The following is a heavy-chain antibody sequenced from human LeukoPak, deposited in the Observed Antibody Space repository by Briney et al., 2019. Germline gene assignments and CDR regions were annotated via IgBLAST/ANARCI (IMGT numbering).Heavy chain of an antibody. J-gene: IGHJ4*02. V-gene: IGHV4-59*01. Sequence: SETLSLTCTVSGGSISSYYWSWIRQPPGKGLEWIGYIYYSGSTNYNPSLKSRVTISVDTSKNQFSLKLSSVTAADTAVYYCARAGVSLLTIDYWGQGTLVTVSS. CDR2: IYYSGST. CDR3: ARAGVSLLTIDY. D-gene: IGHD2/OR15-2a*01. CDR1: GGSISSYY.